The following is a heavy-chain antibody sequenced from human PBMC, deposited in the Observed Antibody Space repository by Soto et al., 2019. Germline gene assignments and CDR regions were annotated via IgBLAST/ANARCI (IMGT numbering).Heavy chain of an antibody. V-gene: IGHV4-59*11. Sequence: QVQLQELGPGLVKPSETLSLTCTVSGVSINTQYWSWVRQPPGKGLEWIGYLYNNGNAKHSPSLNSRVTISLDTSKNQVSLKLTAVNAADTGVYYCARVQGSAFWIASQSYYYMDVWGKGATVTVSS. J-gene: IGHJ6*03. CDR2: LYNNGNA. CDR3: ARVQGSAFWIASQSYYYMDV. CDR1: GVSINTQY. D-gene: IGHD2-21*01.